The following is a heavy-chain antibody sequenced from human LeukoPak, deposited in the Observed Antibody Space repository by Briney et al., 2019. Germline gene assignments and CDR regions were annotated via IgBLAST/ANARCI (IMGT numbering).Heavy chain of an antibody. J-gene: IGHJ4*01. CDR1: GYTFTGYY. CDR3: ARGDGDYVGNDY. D-gene: IGHD4-17*01. CDR2: INPNTGGT. V-gene: IGHV1-2*02. Sequence: GASVKVSCKASGYTFTGYYMHWVRQAPGQGFEWMGWINPNTGGTHYAQNFQGRVTMTRDTSISTAYMAFSRLKSDDTAVYFWARGDGDYVGNDYWGHGTLVTVCS.